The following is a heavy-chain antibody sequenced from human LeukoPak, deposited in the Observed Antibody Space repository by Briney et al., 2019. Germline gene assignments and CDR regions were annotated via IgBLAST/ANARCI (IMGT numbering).Heavy chain of an antibody. Sequence: SVKVSCKASGGTFSSYAISWVRQAPGQGLEWMGGIIPIFGTANYAQKFQGRVTITTDESTSTAYMELSSLRSEDTAMYYCARESAAGTAFDYWGQGTLVTVSS. CDR2: IIPIFGTA. CDR1: GGTFSSYA. CDR3: ARESAAGTAFDY. J-gene: IGHJ4*02. V-gene: IGHV1-69*05. D-gene: IGHD6-13*01.